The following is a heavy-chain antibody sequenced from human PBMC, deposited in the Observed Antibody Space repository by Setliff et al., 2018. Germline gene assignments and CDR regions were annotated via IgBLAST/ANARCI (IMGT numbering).Heavy chain of an antibody. V-gene: IGHV1-69*13. CDR1: GGTLRTYA. D-gene: IGHD3-10*01. CDR2: ILPLFGSA. CDR3: ARGPISGSGTYYGAD. Sequence: SVKVSCKASGGTLRTYAFNWVRQAPGQGLERVGGILPLFGSATYARKFQGRVTITADESTSTTYMEVSSLTSEDTAEYFCARGPISGSGTYYGADWGQGTLVTVSS. J-gene: IGHJ4*03.